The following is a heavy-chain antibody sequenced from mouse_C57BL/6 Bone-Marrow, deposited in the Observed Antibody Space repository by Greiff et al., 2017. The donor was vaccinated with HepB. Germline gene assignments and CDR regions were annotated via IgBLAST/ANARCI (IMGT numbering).Heavy chain of an antibody. V-gene: IGHV1-50*01. Sequence: QVQLQQPGAELVKPGASVKLSCKASGYTFTSYWMQWVKQRPGQGLEWIGEIAPSDSYTNYNQKVKGKATLTLDTSSSTAYMQLSSLTSEDSAVYYCARGGWLLRYAMDYWGQGTSVTVSS. CDR2: IAPSDSYT. CDR1: GYTFTSYW. J-gene: IGHJ4*01. CDR3: ARGGWLLRYAMDY. D-gene: IGHD2-3*01.